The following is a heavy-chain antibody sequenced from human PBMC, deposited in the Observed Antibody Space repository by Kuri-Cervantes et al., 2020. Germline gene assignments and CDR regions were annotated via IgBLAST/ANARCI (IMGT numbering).Heavy chain of an antibody. D-gene: IGHD3-10*01. CDR2: IYYSGST. Sequence: GSLRLSCTVSGGPISSYYWSWIRQPPGKGLEWIGYIYYSGSTNYNPSLKSRVTISVDTSKNQFSLKLSSVTAADTAVYYCARQRVRGVIIRPGYWFDPWGQGTLVTVSS. V-gene: IGHV4-59*08. CDR3: ARQRVRGVIIRPGYWFDP. J-gene: IGHJ5*02. CDR1: GGPISSYY.